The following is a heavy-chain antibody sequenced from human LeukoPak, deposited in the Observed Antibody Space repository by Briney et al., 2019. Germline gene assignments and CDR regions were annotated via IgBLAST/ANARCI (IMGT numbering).Heavy chain of an antibody. CDR3: ARGGDWLFDY. J-gene: IGHJ4*02. CDR1: GGSISSSNW. CDR2: IHHSKSS. Sequence: SETLSLTCAVSGGSISSSNWWSWVRQPPGKGLEWIGEIHHSKSSNYYPSLKSRVTISVDKSKNQFSLELNSVTAADTAVYYCARGGDWLFDYRGQGILVTVSS. V-gene: IGHV4-4*02. D-gene: IGHD2-21*02.